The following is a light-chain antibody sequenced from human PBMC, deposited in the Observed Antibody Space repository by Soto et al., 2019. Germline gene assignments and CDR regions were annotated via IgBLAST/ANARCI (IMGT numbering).Light chain of an antibody. V-gene: IGLV2-14*01. CDR2: EVS. Sequence: QSVLTQPASVSGSPGQSITISCTGTSSDVGGYNYVSWYQQHPGKAPKLMIYEVSNRPSGVSNRFSGSKSGNTASLTISGLQAEDEADYYCSSYTSSSTVPWVFGGGTQLTVL. CDR3: SSYTSSSTVPWV. J-gene: IGLJ3*02. CDR1: SSDVGGYNY.